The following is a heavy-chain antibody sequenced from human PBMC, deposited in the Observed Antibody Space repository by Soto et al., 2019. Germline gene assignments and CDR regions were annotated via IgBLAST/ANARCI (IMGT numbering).Heavy chain of an antibody. V-gene: IGHV4-31*03. D-gene: IGHD3-10*01. CDR2: IYYSGST. J-gene: IGHJ6*02. CDR1: GGSISSGGYY. Sequence: QVQLQESGPGLVKPSQTLSLTCTVSGGSISSGGYYWSWIRQHPGKGLEWIGYIYYSGSTYYNPSLKRRVTIPVPQSKHQLSQKRSSVTAAATAVYYCGRVHGSGKYYGMDGWGQGATVTVSS. CDR3: GRVHGSGKYYGMDG.